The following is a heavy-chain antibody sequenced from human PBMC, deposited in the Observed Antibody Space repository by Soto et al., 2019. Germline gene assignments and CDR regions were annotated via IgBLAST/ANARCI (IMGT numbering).Heavy chain of an antibody. D-gene: IGHD5-12*01. CDR1: GGSISSYY. CDR2: IYYSGST. V-gene: IGHV4-59*01. CDR3: ARVLYEPDYYFDY. J-gene: IGHJ4*02. Sequence: SETLSLTCTVSGGSISSYYWSWIRQPPGRGLEWIGYIYYSGSTNYNPSLKSRVTISVDTSKNQFSLKLSSVTAADTAVYYCARVLYEPDYYFDYWGQGTLVTVSS.